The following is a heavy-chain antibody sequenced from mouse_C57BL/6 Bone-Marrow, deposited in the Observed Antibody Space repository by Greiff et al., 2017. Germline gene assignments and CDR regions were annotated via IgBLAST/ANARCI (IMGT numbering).Heavy chain of an antibody. V-gene: IGHV1-22*01. Sequence: EVQLKESGPELVKPGASVKMSCKASGYTFTDYNMHWVKQSHGKSLEWIGYINPNNGGTSYNQKFKGKATLTVNKSSSTAYMELRSLTSEDSAVYYCARVITTVVARNYYAMDYWGQGTSVTFSS. CDR1: GYTFTDYN. J-gene: IGHJ4*01. D-gene: IGHD1-1*01. CDR3: ARVITTVVARNYYAMDY. CDR2: INPNNGGT.